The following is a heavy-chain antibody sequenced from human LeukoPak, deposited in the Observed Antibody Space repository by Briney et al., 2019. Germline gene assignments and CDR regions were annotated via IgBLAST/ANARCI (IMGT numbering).Heavy chain of an antibody. J-gene: IGHJ5*02. CDR3: ARGTTVTTLGS. CDR1: GGSISSSSYY. D-gene: IGHD4-17*01. V-gene: IGHV4-39*01. CDR2: IYYSGST. Sequence: PSETLSLTCTVSGGSISSSSYYWGWIGQPPGKGLEWIGSIYYSGSTYYNPALKSRVTISVDTSKNQFSLKLSSVSAADAAVYYCARGTTVTTLGSWGQGTLVTVSS.